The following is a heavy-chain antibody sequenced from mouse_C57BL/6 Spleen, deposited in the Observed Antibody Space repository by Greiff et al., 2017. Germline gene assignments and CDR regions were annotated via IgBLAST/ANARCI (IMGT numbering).Heavy chain of an antibody. V-gene: IGHV1-53*01. J-gene: IGHJ3*01. CDR2: INPSNGGT. Sequence: QVQLQQSGTELVKPGASVKLSCKASGYTFTSYWMHWVKQRPGQGLEWIGNINPSNGGTNYNEKFKSKATLTVDKSYSTAYMQLSSLTSEDSAVYYCAREDYYGSSYGWFAYWGQGTLVTVSA. D-gene: IGHD1-1*01. CDR3: AREDYYGSSYGWFAY. CDR1: GYTFTSYW.